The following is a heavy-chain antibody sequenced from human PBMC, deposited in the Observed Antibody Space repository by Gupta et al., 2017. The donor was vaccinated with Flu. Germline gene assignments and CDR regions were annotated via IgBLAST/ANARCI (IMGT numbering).Heavy chain of an antibody. D-gene: IGHD2-2*02. CDR2: IYSSGGS. J-gene: IGHJ5*02. Sequence: PPGKGLEWIGSIYSSGGSYYNPALESRVTIAEGTAKNQFSRKLSSVTATDTAVYYCGRGGSSSYSCDTVWFDPWGQETLFTVSS. V-gene: IGHV4-39*01. CDR3: GRGGSSSYSCDTVWFDP.